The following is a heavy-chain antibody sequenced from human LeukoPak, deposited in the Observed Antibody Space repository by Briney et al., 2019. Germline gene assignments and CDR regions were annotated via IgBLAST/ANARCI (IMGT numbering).Heavy chain of an antibody. D-gene: IGHD3-22*01. J-gene: IGHJ4*02. CDR2: IYYSGST. CDR3: ARAAIYDSSGYAFDY. CDR1: GDSISSYY. V-gene: IGHV4-59*01. Sequence: PSETLSLTCTVSGDSISSYYWSWLRQPPGKGLEGVGYIYYSGSTNYNPSLKSRVTISVDTSKNQFSLKLSSVTAADTAVYYCARAAIYDSSGYAFDYWGQGTLVTVSS.